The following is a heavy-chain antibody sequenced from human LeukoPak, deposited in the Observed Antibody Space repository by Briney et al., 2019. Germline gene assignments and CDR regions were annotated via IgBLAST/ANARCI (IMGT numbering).Heavy chain of an antibody. D-gene: IGHD3-16*01. V-gene: IGHV3-15*01. Sequence: GGSLRLSCTASGFNFNNAWMSWVRQAPGRGLEWVGRIKSAADGGTTDYLAPVRGRFAMSRDDSKKTLYLQMNSLTTEDTAIYYCVCGSEPFWGQGTLVTVSS. CDR1: GFNFNNAW. J-gene: IGHJ4*02. CDR3: VCGSEPF. CDR2: IKSAADGGTT.